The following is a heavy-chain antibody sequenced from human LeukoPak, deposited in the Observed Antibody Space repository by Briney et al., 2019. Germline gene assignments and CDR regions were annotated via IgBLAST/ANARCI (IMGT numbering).Heavy chain of an antibody. CDR2: IKEDGTTK. Sequence: GGSLRLSCAASGFTFSDYWMTWVRQAPGKGLEWVANIKEDGTTKHYVDSVKGRFTISRDNAKRSLYLQMNSLRAEDTALYYCARSPSTVVTTRWGQGTLVAVSS. J-gene: IGHJ4*02. V-gene: IGHV3-7*01. D-gene: IGHD2-21*02. CDR3: ARSPSTVVTTR. CDR1: GFTFSDYW.